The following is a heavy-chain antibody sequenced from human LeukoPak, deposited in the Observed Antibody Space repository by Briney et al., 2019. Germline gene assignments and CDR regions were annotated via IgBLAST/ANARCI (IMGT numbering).Heavy chain of an antibody. CDR1: GFTFSNYG. CDR2: IPYDGSNK. D-gene: IGHD3-10*01. J-gene: IGHJ6*03. CDR3: AKFSGDYYYYIDV. V-gene: IGHV3-30*02. Sequence: PGGSLRLSCAASGFTFSNYGMHWVRQAPGMGLEWVAFIPYDGSNKYYADSAKGRFTISRDNSKNTLFLRMNSLRAEDTAVYYCAKFSGDYYYYIDVWGKGTTVTISS.